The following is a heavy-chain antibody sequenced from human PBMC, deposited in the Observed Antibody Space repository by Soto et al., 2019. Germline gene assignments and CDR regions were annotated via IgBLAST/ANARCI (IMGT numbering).Heavy chain of an antibody. CDR1: GGTFSSYT. CDR3: SRGDSDWFFN. D-gene: IGHD3-9*01. J-gene: IGHJ4*02. Sequence: GASVKVSCKASGGTFSSYTISWVRQAPGQGLEWMGRIIPILGIANYAQKFQGRVTITADKSTSTAYLQMNSLESEDTAVYYCSRGDSDWFFNWGRGTLVTVSS. V-gene: IGHV1-69*02. CDR2: IIPILGIA.